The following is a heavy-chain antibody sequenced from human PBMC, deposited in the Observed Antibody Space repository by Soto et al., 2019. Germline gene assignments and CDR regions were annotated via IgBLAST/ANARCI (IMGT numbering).Heavy chain of an antibody. J-gene: IGHJ4*02. V-gene: IGHV1-24*01. CDR2: FDPADGET. Sequence: ASVKVSCKVSGYTLTELSMHWVRQTPGRGLEWMGGFDPADGETIYAQKFQGRVTMTEDASTDTAYMDLTSLRSEDTAVYYCTVGRELSSGWHRYFDYWGQGTPVTVSS. CDR3: TVGRELSSGWHRYFDY. CDR1: GYTLTELS. D-gene: IGHD6-19*01.